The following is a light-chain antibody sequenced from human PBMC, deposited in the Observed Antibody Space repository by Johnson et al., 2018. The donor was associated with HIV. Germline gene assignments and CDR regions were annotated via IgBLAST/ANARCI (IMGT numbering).Light chain of an antibody. CDR3: ATWDSSLSAGGG. CDR1: SSNIGNNY. Sequence: QSVLTQPPSVSAAPGQKVTISCSGSSSNIGNNYVSWYQHLPGTAPKLLIYDNDKRPSGIPDRFSGSKSGTSATLGITGLQTGDEADYYCATWDSSLSAGGGFGTGTKVTV. CDR2: DND. J-gene: IGLJ1*01. V-gene: IGLV1-51*01.